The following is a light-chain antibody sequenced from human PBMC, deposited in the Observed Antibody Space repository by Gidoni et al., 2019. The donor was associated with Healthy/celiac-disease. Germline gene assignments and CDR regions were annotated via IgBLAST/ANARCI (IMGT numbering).Light chain of an antibody. CDR3: QQYNNWPPRT. Sequence: VMTQPPPTLSVSPRERTTLSCTASQCITTNLTWYQQKPGQAPRLLIYGASTRATGIPARFSGSGSATEFTLTISSLQSEDFAVYYCQQYNNWPPRTFGQGTKVEIK. J-gene: IGKJ1*01. CDR1: QCITTN. CDR2: GAS. V-gene: IGKV3D-15*01.